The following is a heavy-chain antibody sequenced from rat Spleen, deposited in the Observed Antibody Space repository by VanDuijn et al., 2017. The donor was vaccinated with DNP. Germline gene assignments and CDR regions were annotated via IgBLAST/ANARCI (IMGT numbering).Heavy chain of an antibody. J-gene: IGHJ4*01. CDR2: INYDGTRT. V-gene: IGHV5-29*01. D-gene: IGHD5-1*01. CDR3: ARVQLGYYALDA. Sequence: EVQLVESGGGLVQPGRSLKLSCAASGFTFSNYDMAWVRQAPTKGLEWVATINYDGTRTYYRDSVKGRFTISRDNAKNTQYLQMDSLRSEETATYYCARVQLGYYALDAWGQGTSVTVSS. CDR1: GFTFSNYD.